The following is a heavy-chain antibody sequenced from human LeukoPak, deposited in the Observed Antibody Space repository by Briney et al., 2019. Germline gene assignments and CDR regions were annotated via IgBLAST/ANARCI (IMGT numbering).Heavy chain of an antibody. Sequence: ASVKVSCKASGYTFTGYYLHWVRQAPGQGLEWMGWISPNSGETNSAQKFQGRVTMSRDTSISTAYMELSRLTSDDTAVYYCARAPGDGTYLDYWGQGTLVTVSS. CDR3: ARAPGDGTYLDY. V-gene: IGHV1-2*02. J-gene: IGHJ4*02. CDR2: ISPNSGET. CDR1: GYTFTGYY. D-gene: IGHD1-26*01.